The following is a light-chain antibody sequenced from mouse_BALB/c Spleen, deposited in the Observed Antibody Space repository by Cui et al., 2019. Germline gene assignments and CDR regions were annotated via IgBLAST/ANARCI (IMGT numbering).Light chain of an antibody. Sequence: DIVMTQSPSSLTVTAGEKVTMSCKSSQSPLNSGNQKNYLTWYQQKPGQPPKLLIYWASTRESGVPDRFTGSGSGTDFTLTISSVQAEDLAVYYCQNDYSYPLTFGAGTKLELK. J-gene: IGKJ5*01. CDR2: WAS. CDR3: QNDYSYPLT. V-gene: IGKV8-19*01. CDR1: QSPLNSGNQKNY.